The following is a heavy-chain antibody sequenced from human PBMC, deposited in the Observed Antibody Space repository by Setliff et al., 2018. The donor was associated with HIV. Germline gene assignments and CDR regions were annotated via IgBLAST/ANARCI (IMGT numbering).Heavy chain of an antibody. Sequence: PGGSLRLSCTVSGFIVSDYYMSWIRQAPGKGLEWISHLSWSKGSYMTYADSVKGRFTISRDIVRNSLFLEMSDLRVEDTAVYHCARNALIYGDYTYFDSWGPGTRVTVSS. J-gene: IGHJ4*02. CDR3: ARNALIYGDYTYFDS. V-gene: IGHV3-11*06. CDR1: GFIVSDYY. D-gene: IGHD4-17*01. CDR2: LSWSKGSYM.